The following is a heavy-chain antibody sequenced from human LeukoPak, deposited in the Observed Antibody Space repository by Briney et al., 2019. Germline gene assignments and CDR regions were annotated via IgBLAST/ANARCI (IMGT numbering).Heavy chain of an antibody. CDR1: GGSFSGYY. D-gene: IGHD5-18*01. CDR2: INHSGST. CDR3: ARGGMDTASYYYYYYMDV. Sequence: SETLSLTCAVYGGSFSGYYWSWIRQPPGKGLEWIGEINHSGSTNYNPSLKSRVTISVDTSKNQFSLKMSYVTAADTAVYYCARGGMDTASYYYYYYMDVWGKGTTVTISS. J-gene: IGHJ6*03. V-gene: IGHV4-34*01.